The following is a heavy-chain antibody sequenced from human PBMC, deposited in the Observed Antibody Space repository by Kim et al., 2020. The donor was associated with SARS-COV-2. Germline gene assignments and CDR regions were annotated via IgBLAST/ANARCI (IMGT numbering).Heavy chain of an antibody. D-gene: IGHD2-15*01. CDR3: ARDFGSYYYYGMDV. J-gene: IGHJ6*02. V-gene: IGHV4-31*02. Sequence: SPSLKRRVTLSVDTSKNQFSLKLSSVTAADTAVYYCARDFGSYYYYGMDVWGQGTTVTVSS.